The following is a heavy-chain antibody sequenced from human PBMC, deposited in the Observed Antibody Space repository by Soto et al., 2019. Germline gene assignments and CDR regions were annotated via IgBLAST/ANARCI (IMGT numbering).Heavy chain of an antibody. V-gene: IGHV1-18*01. CDR1: GYTFTNYG. Sequence: QVQLVQSGAEVKKPGASVKVSCKDSGYTFTNYGISWVRQAPGQGLEWMGWINAYNGNTKYAQKLQGRVTMTTDTSTSTAYMELRSRRSDDTAVYCCARDQAMAQFDYWGQGTLVTVSS. J-gene: IGHJ4*02. D-gene: IGHD5-18*01. CDR2: INAYNGNT. CDR3: ARDQAMAQFDY.